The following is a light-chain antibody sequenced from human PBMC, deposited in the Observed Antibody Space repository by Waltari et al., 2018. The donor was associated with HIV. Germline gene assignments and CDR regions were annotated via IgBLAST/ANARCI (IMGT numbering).Light chain of an antibody. Sequence: DIQMTQSPSSLSASIGDRVTITCRASQTISTYLNWYQQKPGKAPKHLIYAASSLQSGVPSRFSGSGSGTDFTLTISSLQPEDFAIYYCQQSFSTPGWTFGQGTKVEIK. CDR1: QTISTY. V-gene: IGKV1-39*01. CDR3: QQSFSTPGWT. CDR2: AAS. J-gene: IGKJ1*01.